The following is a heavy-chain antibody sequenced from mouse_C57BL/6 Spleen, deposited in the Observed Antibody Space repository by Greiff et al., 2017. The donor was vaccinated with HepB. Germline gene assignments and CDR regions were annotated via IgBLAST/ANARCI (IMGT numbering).Heavy chain of an antibody. Sequence: QVTLKVSGPGILQPSQTLSLTCSFSGFSLSTFGMGVGWIRQPSGKGLEWLAHIWWDDDKYYNPVLKSRLTISKDTSKNQVFLKIANVDTADTATYYCARHLRDYGSSLFDYWGQGTTLTVSS. CDR3: ARHLRDYGSSLFDY. J-gene: IGHJ2*01. V-gene: IGHV8-8*01. CDR1: GFSLSTFGMG. CDR2: IWWDDDK. D-gene: IGHD1-1*01.